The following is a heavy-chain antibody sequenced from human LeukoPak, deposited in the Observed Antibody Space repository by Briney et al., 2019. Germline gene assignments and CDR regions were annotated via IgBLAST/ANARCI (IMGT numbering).Heavy chain of an antibody. Sequence: GGSLRLSCAVSGFTFSSYDMHWVRQAPGKGLEWVAVISYDGSSKYYADSVKGRFTISRDNAKNSLDLQMNSLRVEDTAVYYCARLGPASSGWPESFDYWGQGILVTVSS. D-gene: IGHD6-19*01. CDR3: ARLGPASSGWPESFDY. CDR1: GFTFSSYD. V-gene: IGHV3-30*03. J-gene: IGHJ4*02. CDR2: ISYDGSSK.